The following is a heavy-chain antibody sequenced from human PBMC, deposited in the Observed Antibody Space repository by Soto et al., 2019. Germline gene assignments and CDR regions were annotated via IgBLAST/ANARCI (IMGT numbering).Heavy chain of an antibody. D-gene: IGHD3-10*01. CDR2: IGVSGADT. V-gene: IGHV3-23*01. J-gene: IGHJ6*02. Sequence: GGSLRLSCVASGFIFSDYPMTWVRQAPGKGLEWVSTIGVSGADTYYADSVKGRFTITRDNSKNTLYVQMNSLRAEDTAVYYCAGGGRGSGSYPDYYYYYYGMDVWGQGTTVTVSS. CDR3: AGGGRGSGSYPDYYYYYYGMDV. CDR1: GFIFSDYP.